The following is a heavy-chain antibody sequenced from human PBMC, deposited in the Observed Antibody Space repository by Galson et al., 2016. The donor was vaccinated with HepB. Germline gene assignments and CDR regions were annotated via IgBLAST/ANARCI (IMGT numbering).Heavy chain of an antibody. D-gene: IGHD2/OR15-2a*01. Sequence: SLRLSCAASGFTFRNYGMTWVRQAPGKGLEWVAADSMDGGRKFYADSVKGRFTISRDNSNNMLFLQMSSLRADDTAVYYCAKRHEYCPAVGCSVDYWGQGTLVSVSS. J-gene: IGHJ4*02. CDR1: GFTFRNYG. V-gene: IGHV3-30*18. CDR2: DSMDGGRK. CDR3: AKRHEYCPAVGCSVDY.